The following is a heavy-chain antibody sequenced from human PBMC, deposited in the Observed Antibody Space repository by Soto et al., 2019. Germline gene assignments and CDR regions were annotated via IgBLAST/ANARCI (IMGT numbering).Heavy chain of an antibody. Sequence: QITLKESGPTLAQPTQTLTLTCTYSGFSLRTTGVGVGWIRQPPGKALEWRGIIYWVDDKRYSPALKSRIPLATDTPKGQVVLTMTNMGPVATATYCRAHTWGLPFDYWGPGNLVTVSS. V-gene: IGHV2-5*02. CDR3: AHTWGLPFDY. D-gene: IGHD3-16*01. CDR1: GFSLRTTGVG. J-gene: IGHJ4*02. CDR2: IYWVDDK.